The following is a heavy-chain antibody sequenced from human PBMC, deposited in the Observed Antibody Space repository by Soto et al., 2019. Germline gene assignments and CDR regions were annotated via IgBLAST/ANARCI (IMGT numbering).Heavy chain of an antibody. D-gene: IGHD2-2*01. Sequence: GASVKVSCKASGGTFSSYAISWVRQAPGQGLEWMGGIIPIFGTANYAQKFQGRVTITADESTSTAYMELSSLRSEDTAVYYCAPALGYCSSTSGGNWFDHCGQGTRVTVXS. CDR2: IIPIFGTA. CDR1: GGTFSSYA. J-gene: IGHJ5*01. V-gene: IGHV1-69*13. CDR3: APALGYCSSTSGGNWFDH.